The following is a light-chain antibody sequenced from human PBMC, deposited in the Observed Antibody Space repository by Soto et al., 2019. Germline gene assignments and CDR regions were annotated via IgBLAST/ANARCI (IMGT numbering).Light chain of an antibody. V-gene: IGLV1-47*01. J-gene: IGLJ3*02. CDR1: SSNIGNHY. Sequence: QPVLTQPPSASGTPGQRVTISCSGSSSNIGNHYVYWYQHLPGTAPKFLIYANSQRPSGVPDRFSGSKSGTSASLAISGLRSEDEADYYCAAWDDSLDSRVFGGGTKLTVL. CDR3: AAWDDSLDSRV. CDR2: ANS.